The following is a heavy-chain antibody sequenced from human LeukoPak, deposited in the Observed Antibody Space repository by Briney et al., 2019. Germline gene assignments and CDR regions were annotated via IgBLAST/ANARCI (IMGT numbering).Heavy chain of an antibody. Sequence: ASVKVSCKTSGYTFSNYGISWVRQAPGQGLEWMGWITAYNGNRLYAQRFQGRITLTTDTSTSTAYMELRSLRSDDTAVYYCARDRGGAVAGLVGYWGQGTLVTVS. J-gene: IGHJ4*02. V-gene: IGHV1-18*01. CDR3: ARDRGGAVAGLVGY. D-gene: IGHD6-19*01. CDR2: ITAYNGNR. CDR1: GYTFSNYG.